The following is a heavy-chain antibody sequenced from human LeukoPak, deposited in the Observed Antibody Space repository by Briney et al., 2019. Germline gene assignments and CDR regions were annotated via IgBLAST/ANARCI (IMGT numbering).Heavy chain of an antibody. J-gene: IGHJ4*02. CDR2: IRYDGSNK. V-gene: IGHV3-30*02. CDR3: AKDPPLYFDY. CDR1: GFTLSSYG. Sequence: GGSLRLSCAASGFTLSSYGMHWVRQAPGKGLEWVAFIRYDGSNKYYADSVKGRFTISRDNSKNTLYLQMNSLRAEDTAVYYCAKDPPLYFDYWGQGTLVTVSS.